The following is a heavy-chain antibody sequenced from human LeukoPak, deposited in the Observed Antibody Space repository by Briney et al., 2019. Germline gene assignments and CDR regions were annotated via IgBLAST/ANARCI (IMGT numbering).Heavy chain of an antibody. V-gene: IGHV3-7*01. D-gene: IGHD2-8*01. CDR3: VRLYGYYYSYMVV. CDR1: GFTFSSYT. J-gene: IGHJ6*03. Sequence: GGSLRLSCEASGFTFSSYTMTWVRQAPGKGLEWVANIKDDGSDKYYLDSVKGRFTISRDNVKSTLYLQMNSLRAEDAAVYFCVRLYGYYYSYMVVWGKGTTVTVSS. CDR2: IKDDGSDK.